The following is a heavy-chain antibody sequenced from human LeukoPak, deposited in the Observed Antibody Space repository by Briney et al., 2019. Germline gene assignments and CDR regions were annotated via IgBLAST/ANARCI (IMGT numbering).Heavy chain of an antibody. V-gene: IGHV4-34*01. CDR1: GGSFSGYY. Sequence: SETLSLTCAVYGGSFSGYYWSWIRQPPGKGLEWIGEITHSGNTNYNPSLKSRVTISIDTSKNQFSLKLTSVTAADTAVYYCARGVSMGLNSYGFYNYWGQGTLVTVSS. CDR2: ITHSGNT. D-gene: IGHD5-18*01. CDR3: ARGVSMGLNSYGFYNY. J-gene: IGHJ4*02.